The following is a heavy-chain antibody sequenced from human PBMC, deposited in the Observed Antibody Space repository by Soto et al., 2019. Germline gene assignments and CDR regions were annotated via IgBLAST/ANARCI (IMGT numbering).Heavy chain of an antibody. D-gene: IGHD3-10*01. CDR1: GGTFSSYA. CDR3: ARDRGTMVRGVIKPNWFDP. V-gene: IGHV1-69*13. Sequence: SVKVSCKASGGTFSSYAISWVRQAPGQGLEWMGGIIPIFGTANYAQKFQGRVTITADESTSTAYMEPSSLRSEDTAVYYCARDRGTMVRGVIKPNWFDPWGQGTLVTVSS. J-gene: IGHJ5*02. CDR2: IIPIFGTA.